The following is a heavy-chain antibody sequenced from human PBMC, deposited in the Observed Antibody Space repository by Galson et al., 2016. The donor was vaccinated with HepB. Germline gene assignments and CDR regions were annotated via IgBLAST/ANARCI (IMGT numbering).Heavy chain of an antibody. Sequence: SLRLSCAASGFRFSDYGMHWVRQAPGRGLEWVALVWFDGRKRFYAASVQGRFTISRDNAKNTLFLQMNSLRVEDSAVYYCARAPETGYDFWSGYADFWGQGNLVTVSS. J-gene: IGHJ4*02. CDR3: ARAPETGYDFWSGYADF. CDR2: VWFDGRKR. D-gene: IGHD3-3*01. V-gene: IGHV3-33*01. CDR1: GFRFSDYG.